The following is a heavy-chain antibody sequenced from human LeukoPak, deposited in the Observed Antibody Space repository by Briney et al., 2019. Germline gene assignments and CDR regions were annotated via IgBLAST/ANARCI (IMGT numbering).Heavy chain of an antibody. D-gene: IGHD5-12*01. CDR2: ISAYNGNT. CDR1: GYTFTSYG. V-gene: IGHV1-18*01. CDR3: ARALSGYDYFDY. J-gene: IGHJ4*02. Sequence: ASVKVSCKASGYTFTSYGISWVRQAPGQGLEWMGWISAYNGNTNYAQKLQGRVTMTTDTSTSTAYMELRSLRSEDTAVYYCARALSGYDYFDYWGQGTLVTVSS.